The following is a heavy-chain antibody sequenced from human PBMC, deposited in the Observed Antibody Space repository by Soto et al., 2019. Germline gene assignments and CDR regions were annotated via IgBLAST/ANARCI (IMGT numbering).Heavy chain of an antibody. V-gene: IGHV3-23*01. CDR3: ARDRSYYDSSGSYSPPY. J-gene: IGHJ4*02. CDR1: GFTFSSYA. Sequence: EVQLLESGGGLVQPGGSLRLSCAASGFTFSSYAMNWVRQAPGKGLEWVSAISGSAATTYFADSVKGRFTISRDNSKNTLYLQMNSLRAEDTAVYYCARDRSYYDSSGSYSPPYWGQGTLVPVSS. CDR2: ISGSAATT. D-gene: IGHD3-22*01.